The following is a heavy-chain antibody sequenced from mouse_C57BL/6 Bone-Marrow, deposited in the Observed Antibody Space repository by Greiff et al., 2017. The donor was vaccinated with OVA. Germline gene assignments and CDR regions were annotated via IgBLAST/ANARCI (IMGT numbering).Heavy chain of an antibody. J-gene: IGHJ2*01. Sequence: EVQLQESGPELVKPGASVKMSCKASGYTFTDYNMHWVKQSHGKSLEWIGYINPNNGGTSYNQKFKGKATLTVNKSSSTAYMELRSLTSEDSAVYDCEKLGRYFDYWGQGTTLTVSS. CDR2: INPNNGGT. CDR3: EKLGRYFDY. CDR1: GYTFTDYN. V-gene: IGHV1-22*01. D-gene: IGHD4-1*01.